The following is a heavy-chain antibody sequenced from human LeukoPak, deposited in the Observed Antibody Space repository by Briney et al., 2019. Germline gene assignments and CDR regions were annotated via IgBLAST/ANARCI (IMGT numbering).Heavy chain of an antibody. CDR2: INPNSGGT. J-gene: IGHJ6*02. Sequence: GASVKVSCKVSGYTLTELSMHWVRQAPGQGLEWMGRINPNSGGTNYAQKFQGRVTMTRDTSISTAYMELSRLRSDDTAVYYCARARYYGMDVWGQGTRSPSP. V-gene: IGHV1-2*06. CDR3: ARARYYGMDV. CDR1: GYTLTELS.